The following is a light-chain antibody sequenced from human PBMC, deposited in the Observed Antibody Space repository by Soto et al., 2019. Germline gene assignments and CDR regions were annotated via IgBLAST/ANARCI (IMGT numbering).Light chain of an antibody. CDR3: QQYSSSPRT. V-gene: IGKV3-20*01. CDR1: QSVSSY. Sequence: IVLTQSPATLSLSPGKRATLSCRASQSVSSYLAWYQQKPGQAPRLLISDASNRATGVPDRFSGSGSGTDFSLTISRLEPEDFAVYHCQQYSSSPRTFGQGTRLEIK. J-gene: IGKJ5*01. CDR2: DAS.